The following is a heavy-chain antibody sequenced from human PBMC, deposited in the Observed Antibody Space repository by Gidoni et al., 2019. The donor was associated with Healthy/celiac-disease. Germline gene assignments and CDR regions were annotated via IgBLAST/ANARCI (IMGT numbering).Heavy chain of an antibody. D-gene: IGHD3-22*01. Sequence: QLQLQESGPGLVKPSETLSLTCTVSGGSISSSSYYWGWIRQPPGKGLEWNGSIYYSGSTYYNPSLKSRVTIYVETSKNQFNLKLSSVTAADTAVYYCASQGGYYDRSGYYDYYYMDVWGKGTTVTVSS. J-gene: IGHJ6*03. V-gene: IGHV4-39*01. CDR3: ASQGGYYDRSGYYDYYYMDV. CDR1: GGSISSSSYY. CDR2: IYYSGST.